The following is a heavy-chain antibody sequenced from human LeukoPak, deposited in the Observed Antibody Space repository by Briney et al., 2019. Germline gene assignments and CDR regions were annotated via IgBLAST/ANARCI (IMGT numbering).Heavy chain of an antibody. Sequence: PGGSLRLSCAAPGFTFSSSAMSWVRQAPGKGLEWVSAISNNGGYTYYADSVQGRLTISRDNSKSTLCLQMNSLRAEDTAVYYCAKQLGYCSDGSCYFPYWGQGTLVTVSS. J-gene: IGHJ4*02. CDR1: GFTFSSSA. CDR2: ISNNGGYT. D-gene: IGHD2-15*01. V-gene: IGHV3-23*01. CDR3: AKQLGYCSDGSCYFPY.